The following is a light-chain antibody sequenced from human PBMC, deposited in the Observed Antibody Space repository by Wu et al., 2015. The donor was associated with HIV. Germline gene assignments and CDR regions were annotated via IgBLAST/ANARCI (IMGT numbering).Light chain of an antibody. CDR1: EXCQL. J-gene: IGKJ2*01. Sequence: TLSSQGQSEXCQLLSLVPNRNLARLPGSSSMMHPTGPLASQARFSGSGSGTDFTLTISSLEPEDFAVYYCQQRRYWPLYTFGQGTKLEIK. CDR2: MHP. V-gene: IGKV3-11*01. CDR3: QQRRYWPLYT.